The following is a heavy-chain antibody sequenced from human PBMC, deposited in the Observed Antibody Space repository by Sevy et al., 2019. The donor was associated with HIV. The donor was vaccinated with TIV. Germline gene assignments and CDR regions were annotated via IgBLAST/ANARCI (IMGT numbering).Heavy chain of an antibody. J-gene: IGHJ4*02. CDR3: AKLYDILTGHGFGFDY. CDR2: MSSSGYTI. V-gene: IGHV3-11*01. CDR1: GFTFSDYF. Sequence: GGSLRLSCAASGFTFSDYFMSWIRQTPGKGLEWVSYMSSSGYTIYYANSVKGRFTISRDNAKNSMYLQMNSLRAEDTAVYYCAKLYDILTGHGFGFDYWGKGALVTVSS. D-gene: IGHD3-9*01.